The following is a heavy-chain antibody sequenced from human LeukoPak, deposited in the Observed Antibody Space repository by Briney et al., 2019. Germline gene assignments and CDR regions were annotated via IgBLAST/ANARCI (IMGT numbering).Heavy chain of an antibody. CDR3: ARANYYDSSGYPSFDY. CDR2: INAGNGNT. CDR1: GYTFTXYA. D-gene: IGHD3-22*01. J-gene: IGHJ4*02. Sequence: VKVSCKASGYTFTXYAMHWVRQAPGQRLEWMGWINAGNGNTKYSQKFQGRVTITRDTSASTAYMELSSLRSEDTAVYYCARANYYDSSGYPSFDYWGQGTLVTVSS. V-gene: IGHV1-3*01.